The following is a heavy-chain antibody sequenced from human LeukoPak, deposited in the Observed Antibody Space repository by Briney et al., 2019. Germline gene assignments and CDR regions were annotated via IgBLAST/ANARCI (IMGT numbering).Heavy chain of an antibody. CDR3: AKSGYNRFDY. J-gene: IGHJ4*02. CDR1: GFIFSSYG. Sequence: PGRSLRLSCAASGFIFSSYGMHWVRQAPGKGLEWVAVISFDGSNKYYADSVKGRFTISRDNSKNTLYLQMNSLRAEDTAVYYCAKSGYNRFDYWGQGTLVTVSS. V-gene: IGHV3-30*18. D-gene: IGHD5-24*01. CDR2: ISFDGSNK.